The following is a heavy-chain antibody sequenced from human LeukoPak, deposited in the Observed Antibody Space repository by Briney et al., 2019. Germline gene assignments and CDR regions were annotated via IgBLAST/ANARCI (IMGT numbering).Heavy chain of an antibody. D-gene: IGHD4-17*01. CDR2: ISGSGGTT. CDR3: AKNYGDSYFDY. V-gene: IGHV3-23*01. CDR1: GVTFSSYA. Sequence: QTGGSLRLSCAASGVTFSSYAMTWVRQAPGKGLEWVSGISGSGGTTYYADYVKGRFTISRDNSKNTLYLQMNSLRAEDTAVYYCAKNYGDSYFDYWGQGTLVTVSS. J-gene: IGHJ4*02.